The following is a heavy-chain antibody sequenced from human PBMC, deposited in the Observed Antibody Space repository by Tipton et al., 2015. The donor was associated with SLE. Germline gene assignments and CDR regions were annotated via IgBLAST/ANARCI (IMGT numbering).Heavy chain of an antibody. J-gene: IGHJ5*02. CDR1: GGSISNYY. D-gene: IGHD3-9*01. CDR2: IFTSGNT. V-gene: IGHV4-4*08. CDR3: ARQTGTWWFDP. Sequence: TLSLTCTVSGGSISNYYWSWIRQSPGKGLEWIGYIFTSGNTNYNPSLKSRVTMSVDTSKNQFSLKLSSVTAADAAVYYCARQTGTWWFDPWGQGTLVTVSS.